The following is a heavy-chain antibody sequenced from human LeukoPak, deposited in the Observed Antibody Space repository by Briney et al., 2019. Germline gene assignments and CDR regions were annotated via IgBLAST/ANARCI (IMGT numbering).Heavy chain of an antibody. CDR3: ARASLASAGTRF. D-gene: IGHD6-13*01. CDR2: INARNGDT. CDR1: GYTFSGYY. V-gene: IGHV1-2*02. Sequence: GASVKVSCTASGYTFSGYYIHWVRQAPGRGLEWVGWINARNGDTNYAQKFQGRVILTRDTSITTSYMEVISLTSDDTAVYYCARASLASAGTRFWGQGTLVIVSS. J-gene: IGHJ1*01.